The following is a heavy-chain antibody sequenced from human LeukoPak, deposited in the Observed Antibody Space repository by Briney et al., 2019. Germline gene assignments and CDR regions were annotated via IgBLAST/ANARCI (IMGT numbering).Heavy chain of an antibody. Sequence: GGSLRLSCAVSGFTVSSNEMSWVRQAPGKGLVWVSRINSDGSSTSYADSVKGRFTISRDNAKNTLYLQMNSLRAEDTAVYYCARGLRYFDWTLDYWGQGTLVTVSS. CDR3: ARGLRYFDWTLDY. CDR2: INSDGSST. J-gene: IGHJ4*02. V-gene: IGHV3-74*01. CDR1: GFTVSSNE. D-gene: IGHD3-9*01.